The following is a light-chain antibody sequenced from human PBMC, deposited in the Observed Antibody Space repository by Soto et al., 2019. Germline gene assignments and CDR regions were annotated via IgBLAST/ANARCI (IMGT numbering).Light chain of an antibody. CDR1: DIGSKS. CDR2: YDS. CDR3: RVWDSTSDHYV. J-gene: IGLJ1*01. V-gene: IGLV3-21*04. Sequence: SYELTQPPSVSVAPGKTARITCGGNDIGSKSVHWYQQKPGQAPVLVIYYDSDRPSGIPERFSGSNSRNTATLTISRVEAGDEADYYCRVWDSTSDHYVFGIGTKLTVL.